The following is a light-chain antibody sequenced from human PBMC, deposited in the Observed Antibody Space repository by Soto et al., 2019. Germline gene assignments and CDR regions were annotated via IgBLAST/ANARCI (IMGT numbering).Light chain of an antibody. Sequence: IQMTPSPSTLSGSVGARFTITCRASQTISSWLAWYQQKPGKAPKLLIYKASTLKSGVPSRFSGSGSGTEFTLTISSLQPDDFATYYCQHYNSYSEAFGQGTKVDIK. CDR2: KAS. CDR3: QHYNSYSEA. CDR1: QTISSW. V-gene: IGKV1-5*03. J-gene: IGKJ1*01.